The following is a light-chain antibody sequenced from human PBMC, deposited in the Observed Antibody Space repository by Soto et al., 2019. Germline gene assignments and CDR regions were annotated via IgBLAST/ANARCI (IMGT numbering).Light chain of an antibody. V-gene: IGLV2-14*01. CDR2: DVS. Sequence: QSALTQPASVSGSPGQSITISCTGTSSDVGLYNYVSWYQQHPGKAPKLMIYDVSNRPSGVSNRFSGSKSGNTASLIISGLQAEDEADYYCTSYTSSSTVVFGGGTKLTVL. CDR1: SSDVGLYNY. CDR3: TSYTSSSTVV. J-gene: IGLJ2*01.